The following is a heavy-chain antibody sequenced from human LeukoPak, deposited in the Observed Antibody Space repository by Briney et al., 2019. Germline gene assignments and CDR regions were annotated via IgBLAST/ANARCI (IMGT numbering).Heavy chain of an antibody. CDR1: GASISGYH. J-gene: IGHJ4*02. CDR3: AGTGRFFDY. Sequence: PSETLSLTCRVSGASISGYHWRWIPQPPGKGLGWIGHMYYSENTTYNPSLKSRVSISLDTSKKHFSRKLSSVTAADTAVYYCAGTGRFFDYWSQGTLVTASS. D-gene: IGHD7-27*01. CDR2: MYYSENT. V-gene: IGHV4-59*01.